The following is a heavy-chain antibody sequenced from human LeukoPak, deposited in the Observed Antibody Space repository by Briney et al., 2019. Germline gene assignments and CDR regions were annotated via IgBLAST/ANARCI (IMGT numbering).Heavy chain of an antibody. CDR2: IYYSGST. Sequence: SETLSLTCTVSGGSISSGGYYWSWIRQHPGKGLEWIGYIYYSGSTYYNPSLKSRVTISVDTSKNQFSLKLSSVTAADTAVYYSARVAAAGSRDFDYWGQGTLVTVSS. CDR1: GGSISSGGYY. CDR3: ARVAAAGSRDFDY. J-gene: IGHJ4*02. D-gene: IGHD6-13*01. V-gene: IGHV4-31*03.